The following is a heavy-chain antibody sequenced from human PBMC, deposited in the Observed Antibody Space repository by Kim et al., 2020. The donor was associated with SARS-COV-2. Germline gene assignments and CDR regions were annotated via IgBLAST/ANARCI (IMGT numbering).Heavy chain of an antibody. Sequence: SETLSLTCAVYGGSFSGYYWSWIRQPPGKGLEWIGEINHSGSTNYNPSLKSRVTISVDTSKNQFSLKLSSVTAADTAVYYCATVARPYYYGMDVWGQGTT. CDR2: INHSGST. D-gene: IGHD2-15*01. CDR1: GGSFSGYY. CDR3: ATVARPYYYGMDV. J-gene: IGHJ6*02. V-gene: IGHV4-34*01.